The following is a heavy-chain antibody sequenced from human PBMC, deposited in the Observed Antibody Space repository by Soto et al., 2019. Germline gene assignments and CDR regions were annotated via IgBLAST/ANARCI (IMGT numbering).Heavy chain of an antibody. CDR2: IDPTDSFT. J-gene: IGHJ3*01. Sequence: VESLRISCNASGYKFTTFWLNWVRQTPGKGLEWLGRIDPTDSFTNYSPPFEGHVTISVDRSISTAYLQLNSLQASDTAIYYCARPASGGSRDAFDVWGQGTTVTVSS. CDR1: GYKFTTFW. CDR3: ARPASGGSRDAFDV. V-gene: IGHV5-10-1*01. D-gene: IGHD2-15*01.